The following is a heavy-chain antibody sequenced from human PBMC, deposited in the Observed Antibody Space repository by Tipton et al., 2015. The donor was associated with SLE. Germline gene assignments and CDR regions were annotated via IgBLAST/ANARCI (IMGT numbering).Heavy chain of an antibody. CDR2: IYYSGST. CDR3: ARAPHIAFAFDI. V-gene: IGHV4-31*03. J-gene: IGHJ3*02. CDR1: GGSISSYY. D-gene: IGHD2-21*01. Sequence: TLSLTCTVSGGSISSYYWSWIRQHPGKGLEWIGYIYYSGSTYYNPSLKSRVTISVDTSKNQFSLKLSSVTAADTAVYYCARAPHIAFAFDIWGQGTMVTVSS.